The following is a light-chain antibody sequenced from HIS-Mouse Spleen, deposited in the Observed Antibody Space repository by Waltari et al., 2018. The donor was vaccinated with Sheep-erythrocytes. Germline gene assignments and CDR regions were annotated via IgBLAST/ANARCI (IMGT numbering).Light chain of an antibody. V-gene: IGLV6-57*02. Sequence: GSIASNYVQWYQQRPGSAPTTVIYEDNQRPSGVPDRFSGSIDSSSNSASLTISGLKTEDEADYYCQSYDSSNYVFGTGTKVTVL. CDR2: EDN. J-gene: IGLJ1*01. CDR1: GSIASNY. CDR3: QSYDSSNYV.